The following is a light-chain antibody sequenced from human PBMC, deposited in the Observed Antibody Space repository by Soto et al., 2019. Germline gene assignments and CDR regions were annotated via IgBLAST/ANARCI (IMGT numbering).Light chain of an antibody. J-gene: IGKJ2*01. CDR3: HQYTNSRGT. V-gene: IGKV3-20*01. Sequence: DIVLTQSPGTLSLSPRERATLSCRASQSVRSNYLAWYQHKPGQAPRLLFYDASTRATGIPDRFSGSGSGTDFTLTINRLEPEDFAVYYCHQYTNSRGTFGQGTKLEIK. CDR1: QSVRSNY. CDR2: DAS.